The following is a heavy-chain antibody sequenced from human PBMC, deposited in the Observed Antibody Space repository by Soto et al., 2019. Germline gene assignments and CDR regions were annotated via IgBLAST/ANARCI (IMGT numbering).Heavy chain of an antibody. CDR2: IYKSATT. V-gene: IGHV4-30-4*01. J-gene: IGHJ5*01. CDR1: GDSISNLDYF. CDR3: ARGRYCLTGRCFPNWFDS. Sequence: QVQLLESGPGLVKPSQTLSLTCSVSGDSISNLDYFWAWIRQPPGQALESIGYIYKSATTYYNPSFESRVAIPVDTSKSQFSLNVTSVTAADTAVYFCARGRYCLTGRCFPNWFDSWGQGALVTVSS. D-gene: IGHD7-27*01.